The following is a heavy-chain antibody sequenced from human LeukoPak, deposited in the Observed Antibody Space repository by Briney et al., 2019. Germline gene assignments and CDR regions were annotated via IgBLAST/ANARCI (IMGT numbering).Heavy chain of an antibody. CDR2: IYYTGNT. D-gene: IGHD3/OR15-3a*01. V-gene: IGHV4-39*01. Sequence: KTSETLSLTCTVSGVSIGSSYSYWGWIRQPSGMGLEWIGSIYYTGNTYYNASLKSQVSISIDTSKNQFSLKLTSVTAADTAVYYCARQTGSGLFILPGGQGALVTVSS. CDR1: GVSIGSSYSY. CDR3: ARQTGSGLFILP. J-gene: IGHJ4*02.